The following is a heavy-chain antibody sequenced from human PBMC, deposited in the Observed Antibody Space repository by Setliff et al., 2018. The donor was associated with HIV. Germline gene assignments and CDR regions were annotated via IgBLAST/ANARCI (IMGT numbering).Heavy chain of an antibody. D-gene: IGHD2-21*02. CDR2: INHSGST. Sequence: SETLSLTCAVYGGSFSGYYWSWIRQPPGKGLEWIGEINHSGSTYDNPSLKSQVTISFDTSKNQFSLILTSVTAADTAVYYCATQGLTVPIPGGYFQHWGPGILVTVSS. CDR3: ATQGLTVPIPGGYFQH. CDR1: GGSFSGYY. J-gene: IGHJ1*01. V-gene: IGHV4-34*01.